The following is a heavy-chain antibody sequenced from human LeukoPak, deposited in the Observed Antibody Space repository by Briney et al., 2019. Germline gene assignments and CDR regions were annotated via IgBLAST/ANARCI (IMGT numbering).Heavy chain of an antibody. Sequence: ASVKVSCKASGYTFTGYYMHWVRQAPGQGLEWMGWINPNSGGTNYAQKFQGRVTMTRDTSISTAYMELSRLRSDDTAVYYCARDRDLDSSAGFDYWGQGTLVTVSS. D-gene: IGHD6-6*01. CDR3: ARDRDLDSSAGFDY. CDR1: GYTFTGYY. J-gene: IGHJ4*02. CDR2: INPNSGGT. V-gene: IGHV1-2*02.